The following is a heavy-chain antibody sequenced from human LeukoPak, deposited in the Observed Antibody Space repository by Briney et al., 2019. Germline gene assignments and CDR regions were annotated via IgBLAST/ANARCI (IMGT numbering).Heavy chain of an antibody. CDR1: GGSISSYY. V-gene: IGHV4-4*07. CDR2: IYTSGST. D-gene: IGHD3-22*01. J-gene: IGHJ4*02. Sequence: PSETLSLTCTVSGGSISSYYWSWIRQPAGKGLEWIGRIYTSGSTNYNPSLKSRVTMSVDTSKSQFSLKLSSVTAADTAVYYCARSGNYYDSSGYYYVDYWGQGTLVTVSS. CDR3: ARSGNYYDSSGYYYVDY.